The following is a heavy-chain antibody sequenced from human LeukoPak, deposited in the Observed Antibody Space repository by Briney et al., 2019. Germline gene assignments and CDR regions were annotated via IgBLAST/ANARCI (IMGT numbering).Heavy chain of an antibody. D-gene: IGHD2-2*01. Sequence: ASVKVSCKASGYTFTDYYLHWGRQAPGQGFEWMGWINPNSGDTNYAQKFQGRVTMTRDTSISTAHMEMSRLRSDDTAVYYCARANFLYCSSTTCLFDYWGQGTLVTVS. J-gene: IGHJ4*02. CDR1: GYTFTDYY. V-gene: IGHV1-2*02. CDR2: INPNSGDT. CDR3: ARANFLYCSSTTCLFDY.